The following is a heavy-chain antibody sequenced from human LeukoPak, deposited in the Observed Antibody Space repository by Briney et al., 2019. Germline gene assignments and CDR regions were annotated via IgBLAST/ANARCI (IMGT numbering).Heavy chain of an antibody. CDR2: IAYDASDK. CDR1: GFSFSSYA. J-gene: IGHJ4*02. CDR3: ARVVGNINGPFFDY. Sequence: QSGGSLRLSCAASGFSFSSYAMHWVRQTPGKGLEWVAVIAYDASDKYYANSVKGRFTISRDNSKNTLYLQMNSLRTEDTAVYSCARVVGNINGPFFDYWGQGTLVTVSS. D-gene: IGHD1-14*01. V-gene: IGHV3-30*04.